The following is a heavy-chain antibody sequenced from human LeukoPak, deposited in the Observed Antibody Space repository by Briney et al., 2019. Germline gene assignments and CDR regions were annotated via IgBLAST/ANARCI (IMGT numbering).Heavy chain of an antibody. Sequence: ASVKVSCKASGYTFTGYYMHWVRQAPGQGLEWMGWINPNSGGTNYAQKFQGRVTMTRDTSISTAYMELSRLRSDDTAVYYCARDFVGGMAVAGYNCWGQGTLVTVSS. D-gene: IGHD6-19*01. V-gene: IGHV1-2*02. CDR3: ARDFVGGMAVAGYNC. J-gene: IGHJ4*02. CDR2: INPNSGGT. CDR1: GYTFTGYY.